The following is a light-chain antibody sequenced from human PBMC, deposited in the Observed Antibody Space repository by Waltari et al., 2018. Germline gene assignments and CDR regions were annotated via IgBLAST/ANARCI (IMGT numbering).Light chain of an antibody. CDR1: QSVSKTY. V-gene: IGKV3-20*01. CDR3: QQYNYSPLT. CDR2: GAS. Sequence: RASQSVSKTYLAWYQRKPGQAPRLLIYGASSRATGIPDRFSGSGSGTEFTLTINALEPEDSAVYFCQQYNYSPLTFGGGTRVEIK. J-gene: IGKJ4*01.